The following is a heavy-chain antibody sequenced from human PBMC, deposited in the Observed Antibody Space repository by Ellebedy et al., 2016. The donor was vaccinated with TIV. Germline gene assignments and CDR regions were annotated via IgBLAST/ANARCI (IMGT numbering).Heavy chain of an antibody. D-gene: IGHD6-19*01. CDR1: GFTFSSYA. J-gene: IGHJ4*02. V-gene: IGHV3-23*01. CDR2: ITGGGDNT. CDR3: AKDVASATYLFDY. Sequence: PGGSLRLSCAASGFTFSSYAMSWVRQAPGKGLEWVSTITGGGDNTYYADSVKGRFTISRDNSKNTLYLQMNSLRAEDTAAYYCAKDVASATYLFDYWGQGTLVTVSS.